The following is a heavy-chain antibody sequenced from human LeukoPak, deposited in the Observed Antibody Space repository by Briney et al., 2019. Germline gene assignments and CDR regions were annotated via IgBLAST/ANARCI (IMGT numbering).Heavy chain of an antibody. CDR2: IYYSGST. CDR1: GGSISSGDYY. Sequence: SETLSLTCTVSGGSISSGDYYWSWIRQPPGKGLEWIGHIYYSGSTYYNPSLKSRVTISVDTSKNQFSLKLSSVTAADTAVYYCARGGVVTPALDYWGQGTLVTVSS. J-gene: IGHJ4*02. CDR3: ARGGVVTPALDY. D-gene: IGHD4-23*01. V-gene: IGHV4-30-4*01.